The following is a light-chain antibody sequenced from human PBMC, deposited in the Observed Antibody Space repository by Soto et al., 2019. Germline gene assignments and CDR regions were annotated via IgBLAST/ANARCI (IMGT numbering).Light chain of an antibody. CDR2: LAS. CDR1: QVISKY. Sequence: IQLTQSPSSLSASVGDRVTITCRASQVISKYLAWYQQKPGTAPKLLIYLASTLQGGVASRFRGSGSGTDFSLTISSLQPEDVATYYCQYLNSFPLTFGGGTKVEIK. V-gene: IGKV1-9*01. CDR3: QYLNSFPLT. J-gene: IGKJ4*01.